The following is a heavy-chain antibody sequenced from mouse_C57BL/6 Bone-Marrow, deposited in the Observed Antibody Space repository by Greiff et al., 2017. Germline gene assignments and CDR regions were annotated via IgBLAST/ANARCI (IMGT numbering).Heavy chain of an antibody. CDR2: IDPNSGGT. J-gene: IGHJ2*01. Sequence: QVQLKQPGAELVKPGASVKLSCKASGYTFTSYWMHWVKQRPGRGLEWIGRIDPNSGGTKYNEKFKSKATLTVDKPSSTAYMQLSSLTSEDSAVYYGARLTTVVAYYFDYWGQGTTLTVAS. D-gene: IGHD1-1*01. V-gene: IGHV1-72*01. CDR3: ARLTTVVAYYFDY. CDR1: GYTFTSYW.